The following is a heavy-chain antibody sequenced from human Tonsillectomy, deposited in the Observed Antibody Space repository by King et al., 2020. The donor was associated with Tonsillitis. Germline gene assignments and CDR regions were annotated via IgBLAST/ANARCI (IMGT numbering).Heavy chain of an antibody. CDR1: GFTFSSYA. V-gene: IGHV3-30-3*01. Sequence: VQLVESGGGVVQTGRSLRLSCAASGFTFSSYAMHWVRQAPGKGLEWVAVISYDGSNKYYVDSVKGRFTISRDNSKNTLYLQMNSLRAEDTAVYYCARDQSYYDSSGYYSDWGQGTMVTVSS. CDR2: ISYDGSNK. J-gene: IGHJ3*01. D-gene: IGHD3-22*01. CDR3: ARDQSYYDSSGYYSD.